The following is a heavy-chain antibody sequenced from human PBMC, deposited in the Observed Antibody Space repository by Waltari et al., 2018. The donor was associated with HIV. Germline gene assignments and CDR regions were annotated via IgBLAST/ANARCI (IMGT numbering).Heavy chain of an antibody. Sequence: QATGQGLEWMGWMNPNSGNTGYAQKFQGRVTMTRNTSISTAYMELSSLRSEDTAVYYCARGLGHDYSKREGYWGQGTLVTVSS. J-gene: IGHJ4*02. CDR3: ARGLGHDYSKREGY. D-gene: IGHD4-4*01. CDR2: MNPNSGNT. V-gene: IGHV1-8*01.